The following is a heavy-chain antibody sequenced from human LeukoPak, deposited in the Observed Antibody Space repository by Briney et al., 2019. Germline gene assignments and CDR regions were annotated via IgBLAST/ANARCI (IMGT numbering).Heavy chain of an antibody. CDR2: IYYSGST. CDR3: AGGSVMTTVTTIDY. D-gene: IGHD4-17*01. Sequence: PSETLSLTCTVSGGSISSYYWSWIRQPPGKGLEWIGYIYYSGSTNYNPSLKSRVTISVDTSKNQFSLKLSSVTAADTAVYYCAGGSVMTTVTTIDYWGQGTLVTVSS. J-gene: IGHJ4*02. V-gene: IGHV4-59*01. CDR1: GGSISSYY.